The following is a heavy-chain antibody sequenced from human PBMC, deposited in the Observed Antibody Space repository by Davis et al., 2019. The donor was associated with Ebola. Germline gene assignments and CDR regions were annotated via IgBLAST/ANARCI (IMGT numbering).Heavy chain of an antibody. CDR2: IKQDGSEK. Sequence: GESLKISCAASGFTFSSYWMSWVRQAPGKGLEWVANIKQDGSEKYYVDSVKGRFTISRDNAKNSLYLQMNSLRAEDTAVYYCARTYSSSWNFDYWGQGTLVTVSS. J-gene: IGHJ4*02. CDR3: ARTYSSSWNFDY. V-gene: IGHV3-7*01. D-gene: IGHD6-13*01. CDR1: GFTFSSYW.